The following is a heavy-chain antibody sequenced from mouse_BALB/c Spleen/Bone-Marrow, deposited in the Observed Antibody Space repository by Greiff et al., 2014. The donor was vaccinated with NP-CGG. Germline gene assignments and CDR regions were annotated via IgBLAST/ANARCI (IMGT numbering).Heavy chain of an antibody. CDR2: IYPGDGDT. V-gene: IGHV1-80*01. J-gene: IGHJ2*01. CDR3: ARRGYYYGSSYVDY. Sequence: QVQLQQPGAELVRPGSSVKISCKASGYAFSSYWMNWVKQRPGQGLEWIGQIYPGDGDTNYNGKFKGKATLTADKSSGTAYMQLSSLTSEDSAVYFCARRGYYYGSSYVDYWGQGTTLTVSS. D-gene: IGHD1-1*01. CDR1: GYAFSSYW.